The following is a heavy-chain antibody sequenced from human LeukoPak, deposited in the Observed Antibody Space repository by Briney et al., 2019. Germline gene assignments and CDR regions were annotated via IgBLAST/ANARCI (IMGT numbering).Heavy chain of an antibody. CDR1: GGSISSGGYY. D-gene: IGHD2-15*01. V-gene: IGHV4-31*03. CDR3: ARSRSLAFDI. Sequence: SQTLSLTCTVSGGSISSGGYYWSWIRQHPGKGLEWIGYIYYSGSTYYNPSLKSRVTISVDTSENQFSLKLSSVTAADTAVYYCARSRSLAFDIWGQGTMVTVSS. CDR2: IYYSGST. J-gene: IGHJ3*02.